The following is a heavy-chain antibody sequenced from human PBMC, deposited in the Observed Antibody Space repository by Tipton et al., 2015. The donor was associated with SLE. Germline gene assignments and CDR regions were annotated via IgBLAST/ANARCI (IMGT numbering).Heavy chain of an antibody. CDR1: GGSISSYY. CDR3: ARVYYYDSSGYQGAFDI. J-gene: IGHJ3*02. V-gene: IGHV4-59*01. CDR2: IYYSGST. Sequence: GSLRLSCTVSGGSISSYYWSWIRQPPGKGLEWIGYIYYSGSTNYNPSLKSRVTISVDTSKNQFSLKLSSVTAADTAVYYCARVYYYDSSGYQGAFDIWGQGTMVTVSS. D-gene: IGHD3-22*01.